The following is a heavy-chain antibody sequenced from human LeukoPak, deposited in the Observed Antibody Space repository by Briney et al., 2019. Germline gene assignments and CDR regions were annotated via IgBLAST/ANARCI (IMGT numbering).Heavy chain of an antibody. CDR1: GGSFSGYY. CDR2: INHSGST. D-gene: IGHD6-13*01. Sequence: PSETLSLTCAVYGGSFSGYYWSWIRQPPGKGLEWIGEINHSGSTNYNPSLKSRVTISVDTSKNQFSLKLSSVTAADTAVYYCARGLHSSSWYRNGEYHFDYWGQGTLVTVSS. CDR3: ARGLHSSSWYRNGEYHFDY. V-gene: IGHV4-34*01. J-gene: IGHJ4*02.